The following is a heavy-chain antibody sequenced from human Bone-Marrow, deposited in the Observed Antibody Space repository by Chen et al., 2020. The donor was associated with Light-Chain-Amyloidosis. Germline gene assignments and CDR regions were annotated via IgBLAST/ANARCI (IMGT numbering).Heavy chain of an antibody. D-gene: IGHD3-22*01. CDR1: GGSIRSGKW. Sequence: QLQLQESGPGLVKPSGTLSLNCTVSGGSIRSGKWWSWVRQSPGKGLEWIGAVYHNGGTNYNPSLKNRVTIFVDNSKNQFSLQLTSVTAADTAVYFCARVGSDYYDNSGFYPLDYWGQGTLVTVSS. J-gene: IGHJ4*02. CDR2: VYHNGGT. CDR3: ARVGSDYYDNSGFYPLDY. V-gene: IGHV4-4*02.